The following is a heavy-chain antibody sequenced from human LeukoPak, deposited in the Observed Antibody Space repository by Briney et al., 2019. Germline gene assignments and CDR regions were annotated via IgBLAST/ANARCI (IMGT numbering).Heavy chain of an antibody. D-gene: IGHD6-13*01. J-gene: IGHJ4*02. V-gene: IGHV4-59*01. Sequence: PSETLSLTCTVSGGFIRSSYWNWIRQPPGKGPEWIGYIYRSVNRYYSESTKYNPSLKSRVSISIDTSRNQFFLRLKSVTAADTAVYYCARAQQISHNFDFWGQGTLVSVSS. CDR1: GGFIRSSY. CDR2: IYRSVNRYYSEST. CDR3: ARAQQISHNFDF.